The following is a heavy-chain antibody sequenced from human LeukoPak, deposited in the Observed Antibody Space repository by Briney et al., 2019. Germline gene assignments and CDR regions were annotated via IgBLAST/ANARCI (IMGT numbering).Heavy chain of an antibody. CDR1: GFTLNTYS. J-gene: IGHJ6*04. CDR3: ARGGISLDV. D-gene: IGHD2/OR15-2a*01. V-gene: IGHV3-21*01. Sequence: GGSLRLSCAASGFTLNTYSMNWVRQAPGRGLEWVSSISSSSSYIYYADSVKGRFTISRDNAKNSLYLQMNSLRAEDTAVYYCARGGISLDVWGKGTTVTVSS. CDR2: ISSSSSYI.